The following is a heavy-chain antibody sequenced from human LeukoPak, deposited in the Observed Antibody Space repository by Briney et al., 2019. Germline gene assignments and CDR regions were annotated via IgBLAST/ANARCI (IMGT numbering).Heavy chain of an antibody. D-gene: IGHD1-26*01. J-gene: IGHJ5*02. CDR2: ISSYNGNT. CDR3: ARTRIEGATADWFDP. CDR1: DYTFTSYG. Sequence: ASVKVSCKASDYTFTSYGISWVRQAPGQGLEWMGWISSYNGNTNYAQKLQGRVTMITDTSTSTAYMELRSLRSDDTAVYYCARTRIEGATADWFDPWGQGTLVTVSS. V-gene: IGHV1-18*01.